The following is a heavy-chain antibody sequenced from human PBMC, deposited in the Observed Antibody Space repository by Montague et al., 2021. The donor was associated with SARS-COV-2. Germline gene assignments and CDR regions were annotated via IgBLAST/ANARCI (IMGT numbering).Heavy chain of an antibody. CDR1: GVSVTDYY. V-gene: IGHV4-59*08. CDR3: VRHPHYDGLNGPPDF. J-gene: IGHJ4*02. D-gene: IGHD3-9*01. CDR2: VLYNKGT. Sequence: TLSLTCTVSGVSVTDYYWSWIRQPPGKGLAWVGDVLYNKGTNFNPSLKSRVAISVDTSKNQFSLRLTSVTAADTAFYHCVRHPHYDGLNGPPDFWDQGALVTVSS.